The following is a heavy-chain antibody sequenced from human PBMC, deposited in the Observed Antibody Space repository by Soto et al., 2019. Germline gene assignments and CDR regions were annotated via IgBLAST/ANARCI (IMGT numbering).Heavy chain of an antibody. D-gene: IGHD4-17*01. Sequence: PGGSLRLSCAASGFTFSSYVLHWVRQAPGRGLEWVALISYDGSNDYYADSVKGRFTISRDNSKNTLYLRMNSLRPEDTAVYYCATVSGGTTTGGYYWGQGTLVTVSS. CDR2: ISYDGSND. CDR1: GFTFSSYV. J-gene: IGHJ4*02. V-gene: IGHV3-30-3*01. CDR3: ATVSGGTTTGGYY.